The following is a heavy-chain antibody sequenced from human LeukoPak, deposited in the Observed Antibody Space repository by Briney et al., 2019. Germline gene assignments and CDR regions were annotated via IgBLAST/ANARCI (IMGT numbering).Heavy chain of an antibody. CDR1: GGTFSSYA. CDR3: ARGGGYSGYDPGAYYYYYMDV. CDR2: IIPIFGTA. D-gene: IGHD5-12*01. J-gene: IGHJ6*03. Sequence: ASVKVSCKASGGTFSSYAISWVRQAPGQGLEWMGGIIPIFGTANYAQKFQGRVTITTDESTSTAYMELSSLRSEDTAVYYCARGGGYSGYDPGAYYYYYMDVWGKGTTVTVSS. V-gene: IGHV1-69*05.